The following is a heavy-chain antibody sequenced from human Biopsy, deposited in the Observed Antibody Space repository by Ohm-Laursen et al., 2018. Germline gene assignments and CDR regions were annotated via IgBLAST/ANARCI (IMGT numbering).Heavy chain of an antibody. CDR2: IHQSGRT. Sequence: TLSLTCALSGKTFRDYYWSWIRQPPGKGLEWIGQIHQSGRTNYNPSLKSRVNISADKSNNQFSLKLTSVTSADTAVYFCGNEVHGRDYWGLGALVTVSS. D-gene: IGHD2-15*01. V-gene: IGHV4-34*08. CDR1: GKTFRDYY. J-gene: IGHJ4*02. CDR3: GNEVHGRDY.